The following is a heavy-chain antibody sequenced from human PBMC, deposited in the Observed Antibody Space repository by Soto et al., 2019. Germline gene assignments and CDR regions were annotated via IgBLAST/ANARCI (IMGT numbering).Heavy chain of an antibody. CDR2: IRQDGNEI. CDR3: ARLVYATRLNYMYFDF. Sequence: PGGSLRLSCAASGFTFSSYWMNWVRQAPGKGLEWVANIRQDGNEIYYVDSVKGRFTISRDNAKNSLYLQMNSLRAADTAVYFCARLVYATRLNYMYFDFWGPGTLVTVSS. J-gene: IGHJ4*02. V-gene: IGHV3-7*03. CDR1: GFTFSSYW. D-gene: IGHD2-2*01.